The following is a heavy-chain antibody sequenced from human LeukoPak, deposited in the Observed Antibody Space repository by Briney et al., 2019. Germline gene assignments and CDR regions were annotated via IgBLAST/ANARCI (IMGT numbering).Heavy chain of an antibody. CDR1: GFTFSNYA. CDR2: IKEDGSEK. D-gene: IGHD5-18*01. J-gene: IGHJ4*02. CDR3: ARLPLTARRHFDF. V-gene: IGHV3-7*05. Sequence: PGGSLRFSCAASGFTFSNYAMSWVRQTPGKGLEWVANIKEDGSEKYYVDYVKGRFIISRDNAKNSLYVQMNSLRAEDTAVYYCARLPLTARRHFDFWGQGTQVTVSS.